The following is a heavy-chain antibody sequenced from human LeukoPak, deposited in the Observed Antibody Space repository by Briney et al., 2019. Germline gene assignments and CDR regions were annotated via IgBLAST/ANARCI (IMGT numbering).Heavy chain of an antibody. CDR1: GYTFTSYG. Sequence: GASVKVSCKASGYTFTSYGISWVRQAPGQGLEWMGWISAYNGNTNYAQKLQERVTITRDMSTSTAYMELSSLRSEDTAVYYCARVLSIRDSSGYYMYWGQGTLVTVSS. CDR3: ARVLSIRDSSGYYMY. J-gene: IGHJ4*02. D-gene: IGHD3-22*01. CDR2: ISAYNGNT. V-gene: IGHV1-18*01.